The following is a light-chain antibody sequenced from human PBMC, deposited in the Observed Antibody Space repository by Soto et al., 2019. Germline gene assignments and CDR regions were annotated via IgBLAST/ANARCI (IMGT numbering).Light chain of an antibody. V-gene: IGLV2-14*01. CDR3: TSYTSISLYV. Sequence: QSVLTQPASVSGSPGQSITISCTGTSSDVGGYNYVSWYQQHPGKAPKLMIYEVSNRPSGVSNRFSGSKSGNTASLTISGLQALDEADYYCTSYTSISLYVFGTGTKV. J-gene: IGLJ1*01. CDR2: EVS. CDR1: SSDVGGYNY.